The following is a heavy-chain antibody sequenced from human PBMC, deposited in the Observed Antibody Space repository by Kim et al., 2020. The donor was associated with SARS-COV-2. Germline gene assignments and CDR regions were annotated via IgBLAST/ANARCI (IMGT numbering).Heavy chain of an antibody. Sequence: SETLSLTCAVYGGSFSGYYWSWIRQPPGKGLEWIGEINHSGSTNYNPSLKSRVTISVDTSKNQFSLKLSSVTAADTAVYYCARATYSSGWYGSASAPDYWGQETLVTVSS. CDR1: GGSFSGYY. D-gene: IGHD6-19*01. CDR2: INHSGST. CDR3: ARATYSSGWYGSASAPDY. V-gene: IGHV4-34*01. J-gene: IGHJ4*02.